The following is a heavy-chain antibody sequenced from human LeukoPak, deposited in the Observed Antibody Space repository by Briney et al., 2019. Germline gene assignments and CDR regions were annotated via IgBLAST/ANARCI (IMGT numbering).Heavy chain of an antibody. J-gene: IGHJ4*02. CDR3: ARVRVKGGGPFWY. V-gene: IGHV3-48*01. Sequence: GGSLRLSCEASGFTFSNYGMNWVRQAPGKGLEWISYISFGGSPIYYADSVKGRFIISRDSAKNSLYLQMNSLRVEDTAVYYCARVRVKGGGPFWYWGQGTLVTVSS. D-gene: IGHD3-16*01. CDR1: GFTFSNYG. CDR2: ISFGGSPI.